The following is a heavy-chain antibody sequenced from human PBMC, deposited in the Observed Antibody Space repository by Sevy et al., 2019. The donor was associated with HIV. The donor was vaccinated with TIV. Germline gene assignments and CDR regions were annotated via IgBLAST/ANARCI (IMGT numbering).Heavy chain of an antibody. CDR1: GGSFNGYY. D-gene: IGHD3-10*01. J-gene: IGHJ5*02. CDR2: INHSGST. CDR3: ARAGGAITMVRGVGRLPEYNRFDP. Sequence: SETLSLTCAVYGGSFNGYYWSWIRQPPGKGLEWIGEINHSGSTNYNPSLKSRVTISVDTSKNQFSLKLSSVTAADTVVYYCARAGGAITMVRGVGRLPEYNRFDPWGQGTLVTVSS. V-gene: IGHV4-34*01.